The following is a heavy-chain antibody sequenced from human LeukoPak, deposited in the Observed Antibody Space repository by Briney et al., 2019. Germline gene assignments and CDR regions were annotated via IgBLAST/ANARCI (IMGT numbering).Heavy chain of an antibody. CDR1: GGSFSGYY. CDR2: INHSGST. J-gene: IGHJ4*02. Sequence: PSETLSLTCAVYGGSFSGYYWSWIRQPPGKGLEWIGEINHSGSTNYNPSLKSRVTISVDTSKNQFSLKLSSVTAADTAVYYCARTKQWLGAGFDYWGQGTLVTVSS. CDR3: ARTKQWLGAGFDY. D-gene: IGHD6-19*01. V-gene: IGHV4-34*01.